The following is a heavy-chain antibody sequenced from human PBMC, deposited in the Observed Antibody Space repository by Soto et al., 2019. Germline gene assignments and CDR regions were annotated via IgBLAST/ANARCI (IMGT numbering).Heavy chain of an antibody. CDR2: ILVGGST. CDR1: GFICTSYD. Sequence: GGSLRLSCAASGFICTSYDMSWVRQAPGKGLEWVSTILVGGSTHYEDSVKGRFTISRDRSKNTVYLQMNSLTAGDTAVYYCAKATATGGGAFDVCGQGTMVTVSS. V-gene: IGHV3-23*01. J-gene: IGHJ3*01. CDR3: AKATATGGGAFDV. D-gene: IGHD2-8*02.